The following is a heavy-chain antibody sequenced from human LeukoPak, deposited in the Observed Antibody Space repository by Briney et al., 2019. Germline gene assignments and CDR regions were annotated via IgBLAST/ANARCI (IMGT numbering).Heavy chain of an antibody. Sequence: ASVKVSCKASGYTFTGYYMHWVRQAPGQGPEWMGWINPNSGGTNYAQKFQGWVTMTRDTSISTASMELSSLRSDDTAVYYCARDMSATRYYYYYGMDVWGQGTTVTVSS. V-gene: IGHV1-2*04. D-gene: IGHD2-15*01. CDR3: ARDMSATRYYYYYGMDV. J-gene: IGHJ6*02. CDR2: INPNSGGT. CDR1: GYTFTGYY.